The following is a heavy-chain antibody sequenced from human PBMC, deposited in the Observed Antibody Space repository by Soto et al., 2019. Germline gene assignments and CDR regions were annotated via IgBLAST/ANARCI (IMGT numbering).Heavy chain of an antibody. D-gene: IGHD6-19*01. J-gene: IGHJ4*03. CDR3: ARDGVAAGNINFDY. Sequence: ASVKVSCKASGYMFTKSAMHWVRQAPGQRLEWMGWISGDSGNTKYSPKLQDRVTVTRDTSASTAYMELSSLRSEDTALYYCARDGVAAGNINFDYWGQGTLVTVSS. CDR1: GYMFTKSA. V-gene: IGHV1-3*01. CDR2: ISGDSGNT.